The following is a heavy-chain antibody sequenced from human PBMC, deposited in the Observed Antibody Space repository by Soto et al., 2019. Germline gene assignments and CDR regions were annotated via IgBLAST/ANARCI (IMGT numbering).Heavy chain of an antibody. Sequence: QVQLQESGPGLVKPSETLSLSCTVSGGSISSYYWSWFRQSPGKRMEWIVYVHHSWGSSYNPSLQSRVAISLDTSKSQFPPKVTSVTATDTAVYYCARQGFGPLHGLVDVWGQGTTVTVSS. D-gene: IGHD3-10*01. CDR1: GGSISSYY. J-gene: IGHJ6*02. CDR2: VHHSWGS. CDR3: ARQGFGPLHGLVDV. V-gene: IGHV4-59*08.